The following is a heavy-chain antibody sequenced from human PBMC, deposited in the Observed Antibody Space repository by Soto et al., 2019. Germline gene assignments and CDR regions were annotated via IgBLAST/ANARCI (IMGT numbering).Heavy chain of an antibody. J-gene: IGHJ4*02. V-gene: IGHV1-3*01. Sequence: AASVKVSCKASGYTFTSYAMHWVRQAPGQRLEWMGWINAGNGNTKYSQKFQGRVTVTRDTSASTAYMELSSLRSEDTAVYYCARERKHIVVVTAWDYWGQGTLVTVSS. CDR3: ARERKHIVVVTAWDY. CDR1: GYTFTSYA. D-gene: IGHD2-21*02. CDR2: INAGNGNT.